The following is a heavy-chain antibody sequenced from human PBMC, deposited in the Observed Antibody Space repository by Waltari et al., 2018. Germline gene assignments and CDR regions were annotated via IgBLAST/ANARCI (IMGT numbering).Heavy chain of an antibody. D-gene: IGHD3-3*01. CDR3: ARDRIRVTIFGVVNAFDI. Sequence: QVQLQESGPGLVKPSETLSLTCTVSGGSISSYYWSWIRQPAGKGLEWIGRIYTSGSTNYNPSLNSRVTMSVDTSKNQFSLKLSSVTAADTAVYYCARDRIRVTIFGVVNAFDIWGQGTMVTVSS. J-gene: IGHJ3*02. V-gene: IGHV4-4*07. CDR1: GGSISSYY. CDR2: IYTSGST.